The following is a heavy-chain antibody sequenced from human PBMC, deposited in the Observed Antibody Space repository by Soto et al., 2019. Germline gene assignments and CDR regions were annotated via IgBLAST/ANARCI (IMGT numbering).Heavy chain of an antibody. D-gene: IGHD6-13*01. CDR3: ARVFPRQLVDGTYYFDY. CDR1: GYTFTSYG. Sequence: QVQLVQSGAEVKKPGASVKVSCKASGYTFTSYGISWVRQAPGQGLEWMGWISAYNGKTNYAQKLQGRVTMTTDPSVSXXYMELRSLRGDDTAVYYCARVFPRQLVDGTYYFDYWGQGTLVTVSS. CDR2: ISAYNGKT. J-gene: IGHJ4*02. V-gene: IGHV1-18*01.